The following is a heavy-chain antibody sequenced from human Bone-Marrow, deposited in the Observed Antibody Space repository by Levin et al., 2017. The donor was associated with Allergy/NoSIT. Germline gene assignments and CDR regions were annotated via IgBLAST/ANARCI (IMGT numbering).Heavy chain of an antibody. V-gene: IGHV3-23*01. CDR1: GFTFSSYA. CDR2: ISGSGGST. D-gene: IGHD3-9*01. J-gene: IGHJ4*02. Sequence: HSGGSLRLSCAASGFTFSSYAMSWVRQAPGKGLEWVSAISGSGGSTYYADSVKGRFTISRDNSKNTLYLQMNSLRADDTAVYYCAKAGLRYFDWLFAFDYWGQGTLVTVSS. CDR3: AKAGLRYFDWLFAFDY.